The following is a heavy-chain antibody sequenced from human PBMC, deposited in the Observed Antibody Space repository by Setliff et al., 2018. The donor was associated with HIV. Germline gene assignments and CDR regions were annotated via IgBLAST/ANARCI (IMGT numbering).Heavy chain of an antibody. D-gene: IGHD6-19*01. Sequence: GASVMVSCKASGYTFINYAIHWVRQAPGHRLEWMGWINSDKGNTKYSQKFQGRITITRDTSASTAYIEVSSLKSEDTAVYYCATLGVAVTGTVDYWGQGTLVTVSS. V-gene: IGHV1-3*01. J-gene: IGHJ4*02. CDR2: INSDKGNT. CDR3: ATLGVAVTGTVDY. CDR1: GYTFINYA.